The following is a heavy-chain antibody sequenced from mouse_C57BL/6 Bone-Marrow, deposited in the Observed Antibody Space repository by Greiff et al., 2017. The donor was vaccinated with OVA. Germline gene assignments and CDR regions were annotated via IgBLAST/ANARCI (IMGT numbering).Heavy chain of an antibody. J-gene: IGHJ1*03. D-gene: IGHD1-1*01. Sequence: EVQLVESGGDLVKPGGSLKLSCAASGFTFSSYGMSWVRQTPDKRLEWVATISSGGSYTYYPDSVKGRFTISRDNAKNTLYLQRSSLKSEDTAMYYCARHDYGSSYWYFEVWGTGTTVTGAS. CDR2: ISSGGSYT. CDR1: GFTFSSYG. CDR3: ARHDYGSSYWYFEV. V-gene: IGHV5-6*01.